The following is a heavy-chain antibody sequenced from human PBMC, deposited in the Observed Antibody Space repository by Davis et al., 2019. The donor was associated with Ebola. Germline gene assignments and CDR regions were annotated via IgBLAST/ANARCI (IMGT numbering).Heavy chain of an antibody. Sequence: GESLKISCAASGFFFGGFTMNWVRQAPGKGLEWVSSISSSSNYIYYADSMKGRITISRDNAKKSLYLQMTNLRAEDTAVYYCARGLGTSSEAFFDSWGQGTLVTVSS. D-gene: IGHD6-6*01. CDR2: ISSSSNYI. V-gene: IGHV3-21*01. J-gene: IGHJ4*02. CDR3: ARGLGTSSEAFFDS. CDR1: GFFFGGFT.